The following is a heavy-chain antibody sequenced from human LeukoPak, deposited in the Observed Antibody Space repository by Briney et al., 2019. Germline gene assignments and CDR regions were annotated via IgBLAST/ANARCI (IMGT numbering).Heavy chain of an antibody. J-gene: IGHJ4*02. D-gene: IGHD3-9*01. Sequence: SQTLSLTCTVSGGSISSGGYYWSWIRQHPGKGLERIGYIYYSGSTYYNPSLKSRVTISVDTSKNQFSLKLSSVTAADTAVYYCARANILTGPWVDYWGQGTLVTVSS. CDR2: IYYSGST. CDR1: GGSISSGGYY. CDR3: ARANILTGPWVDY. V-gene: IGHV4-31*03.